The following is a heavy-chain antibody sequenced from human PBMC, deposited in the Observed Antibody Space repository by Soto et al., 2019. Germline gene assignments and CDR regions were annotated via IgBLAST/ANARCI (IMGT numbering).Heavy chain of an antibody. J-gene: IGHJ4*02. CDR3: AHRFFRRDGYKSLTAYFDY. V-gene: IGHV2-5*01. D-gene: IGHD5-12*01. Sequence: VSGPTLVNPTQTLTLTCTFSGFSLSTSGVGVGWIRQPPGKALEWLALIYWNDDKRYSPSLKSRLTITKDTSKNQVVLTMTNMDPVDTATYYCAHRFFRRDGYKSLTAYFDYWGQGTLVTVSS. CDR2: IYWNDDK. CDR1: GFSLSTSGVG.